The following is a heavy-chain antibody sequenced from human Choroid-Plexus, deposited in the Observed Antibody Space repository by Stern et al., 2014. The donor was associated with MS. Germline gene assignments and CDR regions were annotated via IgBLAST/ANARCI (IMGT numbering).Heavy chain of an antibody. D-gene: IGHD2/OR15-2a*01. CDR2: VSYDGSNK. CDR3: AKDRQYLTYFFDH. CDR1: GFTFGSCA. Sequence: QLVESGGGVVQPGRPLRLSCVASGFTFGSCAMHWVRQAPGKGLEGVAGVSYDGSNKYYADSVKGRFTISRDNSQNTLYMQMSSLRPEDTAVYYCAKDRQYLTYFFDHWGQGSLVTVSS. V-gene: IGHV3-30*18. J-gene: IGHJ5*02.